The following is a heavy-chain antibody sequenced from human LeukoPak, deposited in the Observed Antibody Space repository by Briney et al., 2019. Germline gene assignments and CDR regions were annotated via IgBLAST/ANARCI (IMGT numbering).Heavy chain of an antibody. V-gene: IGHV5-51*01. CDR2: IYPGDSDT. CDR3: ARQLEDIVVVPAAIPWDY. J-gene: IGHJ4*02. D-gene: IGHD2-2*01. CDR1: GYSFTSYW. Sequence: GESLKISCKGSGYSFTSYWIGWVRQMPGKGLEWMGIIYPGDSDTRYSPSFQGQVTISADKSISTAYLQWSSLKASDTAMYYCARQLEDIVVVPAAIPWDYWGQGTLVTVSS.